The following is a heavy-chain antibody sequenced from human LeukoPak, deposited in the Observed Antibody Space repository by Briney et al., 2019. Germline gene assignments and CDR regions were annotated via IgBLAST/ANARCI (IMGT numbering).Heavy chain of an antibody. CDR1: GFTFSSYA. Sequence: GGSLTLSCAASGFTFSSYAMSWVRQAPGKGLEWVSAMCGSGGSTYYADTVKGRFTISRDNSKNTLYLQMNSLRAEDTAVYYCAKSPIVVVPAVHNPLDYWGQGALVTV. V-gene: IGHV3-23*01. CDR3: AKSPIVVVPAVHNPLDY. D-gene: IGHD2-2*01. CDR2: MCGSGGST. J-gene: IGHJ4*02.